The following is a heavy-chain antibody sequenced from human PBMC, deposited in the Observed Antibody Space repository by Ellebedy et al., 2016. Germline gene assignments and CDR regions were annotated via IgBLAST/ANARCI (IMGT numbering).Heavy chain of an antibody. CDR1: GGSFSGYY. Sequence: SETLSLTCAVYGGSFSGYYWSWIRQPPGKGLEWIGEINHSGSTNYNPSLKSRVTISVDTSKNQFSLKLSSVTAADTAVYYCARDDVVVVTDWGQGTLVTVSS. D-gene: IGHD2-15*01. V-gene: IGHV4-34*01. CDR2: INHSGST. CDR3: ARDDVVVVTD. J-gene: IGHJ4*02.